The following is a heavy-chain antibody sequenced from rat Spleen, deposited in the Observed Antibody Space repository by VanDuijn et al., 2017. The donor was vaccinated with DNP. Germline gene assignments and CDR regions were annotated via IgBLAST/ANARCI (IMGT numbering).Heavy chain of an antibody. D-gene: IGHD1-12*02. CDR2: ISYSGST. Sequence: EVQLQESGPGLVKPSQSLSLTCSVSGYSITSTYWAWIRKFPGNKMEWMGYISYSGSTGYNPSLKSRVSITRDTSKNQFFLQVNSVTAEDTATYYCARNAGTYYYDYVMDAWGQGTLVTVSS. V-gene: IGHV3-1*01. CDR1: GYSITSTY. J-gene: IGHJ3*01. CDR3: ARNAGTYYYDYVMDA.